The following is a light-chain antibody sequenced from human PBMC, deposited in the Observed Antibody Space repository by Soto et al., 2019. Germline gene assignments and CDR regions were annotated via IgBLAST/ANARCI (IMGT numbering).Light chain of an antibody. CDR3: SSYVGSNNFV. Sequence: QSALTQPPSASGSPGQSVTISCTGTSSDIANYKYVSWYQQHPGKAPKLIIYEVTERPSGVPDRFSGSKSGNTASLTVSGLQAEDEALYYCSSYVGSNNFVFGTGTKVTV. CDR1: SSDIANYKY. V-gene: IGLV2-8*01. J-gene: IGLJ1*01. CDR2: EVT.